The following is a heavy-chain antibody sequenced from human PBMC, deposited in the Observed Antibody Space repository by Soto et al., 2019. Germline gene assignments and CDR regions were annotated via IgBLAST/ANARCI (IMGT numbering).Heavy chain of an antibody. V-gene: IGHV5-51*01. J-gene: IGHJ6*02. CDR1: GYRFSSYW. CDR2: IYPGDSDT. D-gene: IGHD3-16*01. CDR3: ARQGSNDAYYSYGMDA. Sequence: GESLKISCKGSGYRFSSYWIAWVRQTPGKGLEWMGIIYPGDSDTRYSPSFEGQVTMSADKSSSTAYLQWNSLKASDTAMYYCARQGSNDAYYSYGMDAWGQGTTVTVSS.